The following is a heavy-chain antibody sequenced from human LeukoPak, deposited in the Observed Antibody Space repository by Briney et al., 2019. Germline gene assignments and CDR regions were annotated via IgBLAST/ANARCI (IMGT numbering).Heavy chain of an antibody. CDR2: ISWNSGSI. D-gene: IGHD6-13*01. Sequence: GGSLRLSCAASGFTFSSYAMSWVRQAPGKGLEWVSGISWNSGSIGYADSVKGRFTISRDNAKNSLYLQMNSLRAEDTALYYCAKDMGQQLPYYYGMDVWGQGTTVTGSS. CDR3: AKDMGQQLPYYYGMDV. CDR1: GFTFSSYA. V-gene: IGHV3-9*01. J-gene: IGHJ6*02.